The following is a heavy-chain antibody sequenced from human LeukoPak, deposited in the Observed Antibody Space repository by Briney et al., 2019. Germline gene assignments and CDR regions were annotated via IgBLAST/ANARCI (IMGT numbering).Heavy chain of an antibody. CDR3: AKDWGIHSSSWYYFDY. J-gene: IGHJ4*02. D-gene: IGHD6-13*01. Sequence: GGSLRLSCAASGFTFSSYAMSWVRQAPGKGLEWVSAISGSGGSTYYADSVKGRFTISRDNSKNTLYLQMNSLRAEDMAVYYCAKDWGIHSSSWYYFDYWGQGTLVTVSS. V-gene: IGHV3-23*01. CDR1: GFTFSSYA. CDR2: ISGSGGST.